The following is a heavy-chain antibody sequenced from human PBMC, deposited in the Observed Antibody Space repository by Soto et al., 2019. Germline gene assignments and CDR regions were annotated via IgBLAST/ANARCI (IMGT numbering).Heavy chain of an antibody. D-gene: IGHD3-22*01. Sequence: PVESLKISCKGSGYIFTSYWICCWLERPGKGLEWMGIIYPGDSDTRYSPSFQGQVTISADKSISTAYLQWSSLKASDTAMYYCARHGRDSSGYYVYWGQGTLVTVSS. V-gene: IGHV5-51*01. J-gene: IGHJ4*02. CDR1: GYIFTSYW. CDR3: ARHGRDSSGYYVY. CDR2: IYPGDSDT.